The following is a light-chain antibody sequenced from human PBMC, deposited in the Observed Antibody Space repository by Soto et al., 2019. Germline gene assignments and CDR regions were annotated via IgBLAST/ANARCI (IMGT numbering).Light chain of an antibody. CDR3: QQYGSNPKT. CDR2: GAS. J-gene: IGKJ4*01. V-gene: IGKV3-20*01. CDR1: QSIRSSY. Sequence: EIVLTQSPGTLSLSPGERATLSCRASQSIRSSYLAWYQQKPGQAPRLLIYGASSRDTGIPDRFSGSGSGTDFTLTISRLEPEDFAVYYCQQYGSNPKTFGGGNKVEIK.